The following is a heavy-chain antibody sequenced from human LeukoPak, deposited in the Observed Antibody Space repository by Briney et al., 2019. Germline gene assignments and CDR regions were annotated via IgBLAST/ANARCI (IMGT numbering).Heavy chain of an antibody. CDR1: GYSFTDYY. J-gene: IGHJ5*02. CDR3: ARADRLHGGPYLIGP. V-gene: IGHV1-2*02. CDR2: INLNNGDI. Sequence: GSSVNVSCQASGYSFTDYYMHWVRQPPAQGLEWMGWINLNNGDIKYAQKFQGRVTMTRDASITTVYMEVSWLTSDDTAIYYCARADRLHGGPYLIGPWGQGTLVTVSS. D-gene: IGHD2-21*01.